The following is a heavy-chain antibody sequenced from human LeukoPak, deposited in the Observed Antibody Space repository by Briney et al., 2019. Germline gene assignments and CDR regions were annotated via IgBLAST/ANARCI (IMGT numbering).Heavy chain of an antibody. D-gene: IGHD6-13*01. CDR3: ARGTGYSSSWYDY. CDR1: GGSISSGGYY. J-gene: IGHJ4*02. CDR2: IYYSGST. Sequence: PSQTLSLTCTVSGGSISSGGYYWSWIRQHPGKGLEWIGYIYYSGSTYYNPSLKSRVTISVDRSKNQFSLKLSSVTAADTAVYYCARGTGYSSSWYDYWGQGTLVTVSS. V-gene: IGHV4-31*03.